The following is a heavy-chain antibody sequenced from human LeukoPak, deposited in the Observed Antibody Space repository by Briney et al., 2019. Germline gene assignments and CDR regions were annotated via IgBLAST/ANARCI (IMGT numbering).Heavy chain of an antibody. CDR2: FDFEDGET. D-gene: IGHD4-11*01. Sequence: ASVNVSCKASGYTFTGYYMHWVRQAPGKGLEWMGGFDFEDGETIYAQKFQGRVAMTEDTSTDTAYMELSSLTSDDTAVYYCARVGDTITRVLSRLTPIDFWGQGTLVTVSS. V-gene: IGHV1-24*01. J-gene: IGHJ4*02. CDR1: GYTFTGYY. CDR3: ARVGDTITRVLSRLTPIDF.